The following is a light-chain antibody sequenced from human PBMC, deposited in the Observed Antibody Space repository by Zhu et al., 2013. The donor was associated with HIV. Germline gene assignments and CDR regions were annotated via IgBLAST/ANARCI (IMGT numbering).Light chain of an antibody. CDR1: QSISSW. Sequence: DIQMTQSPSTLSASVGDRVTITCRASQSISSWLAWYQQKPGKAPILLIYAASTLQNGVPPRFNGSGSGTDFTLTISSLQPEDFATYYCQQSYSTPLTFGGGAKVEIK. V-gene: IGKV1-39*01. CDR3: QQSYSTPLT. CDR2: AAS. J-gene: IGKJ4*01.